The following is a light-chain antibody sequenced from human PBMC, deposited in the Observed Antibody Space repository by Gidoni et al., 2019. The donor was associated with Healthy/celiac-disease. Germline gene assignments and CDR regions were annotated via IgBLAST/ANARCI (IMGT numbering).Light chain of an antibody. V-gene: IGKV3-15*01. CDR1: QSVSSN. Sequence: EIVMTQSPSTLSVSPGERATLSCRASQSVSSNLAWYQQKPGQAPRLLIYGASTRPTGIPARFSGSGSGTEFTLTISSLQSEDFAVYSCQQYNNWPPTWTFGQGTKVEIK. J-gene: IGKJ1*01. CDR3: QQYNNWPPTWT. CDR2: GAS.